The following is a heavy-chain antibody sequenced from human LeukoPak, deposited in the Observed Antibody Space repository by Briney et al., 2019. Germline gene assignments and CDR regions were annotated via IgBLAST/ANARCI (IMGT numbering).Heavy chain of an antibody. D-gene: IGHD3-9*01. J-gene: IGHJ5*02. CDR3: ARTTPDILTGYYRYNWFDP. V-gene: IGHV4-38-2*01. CDR1: GYSISSGYY. Sequence: SETLSLTCAVSGYSISSGYYWGWIRQPPGKGLEWIGSIYHSGSTYYNPSLKSRVTIPVDTSKNQFSLKLSSVTAADTAVYYCARTTPDILTGYYRYNWFDPWGQGTLVTVSS. CDR2: IYHSGST.